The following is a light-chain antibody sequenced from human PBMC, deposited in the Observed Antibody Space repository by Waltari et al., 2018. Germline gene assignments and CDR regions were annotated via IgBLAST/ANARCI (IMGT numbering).Light chain of an antibody. J-gene: IGLJ3*02. CDR1: SGDVGSYNR. CDR2: DVT. V-gene: IGLV2-18*01. Sequence: QSALTQPPSVSGSPGQSVTISCTGTSGDVGSYNRVSWYQQPPGTAPKLIIYDVTNRPSGVPDRFSGSKSGNTASLTISGLQAEDEADYYCTLYTTTSTWVFGGGTRLTVL. CDR3: TLYTTTSTWV.